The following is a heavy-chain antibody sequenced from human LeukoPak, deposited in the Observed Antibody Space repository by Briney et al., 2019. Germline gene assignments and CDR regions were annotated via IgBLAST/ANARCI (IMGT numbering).Heavy chain of an antibody. CDR3: ANYGSVSYFAY. D-gene: IGHD3-10*01. CDR2: ISYDGSNK. CDR1: GFTFSGSA. Sequence: GGSLRLSCAASGFTFSGSAMHWVRQAPGKGLEWVALISYDGSNKYYADSVKGRFTISRDNSKNTLYLQMISLGAEDTAVYYCANYGSVSYFAYWGQGTLVTVSS. J-gene: IGHJ4*02. V-gene: IGHV3-30*04.